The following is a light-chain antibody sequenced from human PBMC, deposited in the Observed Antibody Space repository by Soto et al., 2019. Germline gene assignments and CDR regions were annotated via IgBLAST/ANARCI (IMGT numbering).Light chain of an antibody. CDR3: QQYFGRAPRT. J-gene: IGKJ1*01. V-gene: IGKV4-1*01. CDR2: WAS. Sequence: DIVMTQSPDSLAVSLGERATINCKSSQSILYSSNNKNYLAWYQQKPGQPPKLLIYWASTRESGVPDRFSGSGSGTDFTLTISSLQAEDAAVYYCQQYFGRAPRTFGQGTKVEIK. CDR1: QSILYSSNNKNY.